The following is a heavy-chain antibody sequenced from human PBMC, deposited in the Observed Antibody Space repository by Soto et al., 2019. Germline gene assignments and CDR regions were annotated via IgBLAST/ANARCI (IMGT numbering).Heavy chain of an antibody. CDR3: ARDRGITIFGVVISNWFDP. J-gene: IGHJ5*02. D-gene: IGHD3-3*01. CDR2: IYYSGST. Sequence: PSETLSLTCTVSGGSVSGGSYYWSWIRQPPGKGLEWIGYIYYSGSTNYNPSLKSRVTISVDTSKNQFSLKLSSVTAADTAVYYCARDRGITIFGVVISNWFDPWGQGTLVTVSS. CDR1: GGSVSGGSYY. V-gene: IGHV4-61*01.